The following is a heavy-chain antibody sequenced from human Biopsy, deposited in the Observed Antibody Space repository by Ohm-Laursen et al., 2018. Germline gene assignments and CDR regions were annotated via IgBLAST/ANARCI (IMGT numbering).Heavy chain of an antibody. Sequence: SQTLSLTWTVSDGSINSYYWNWIRQPPGKRLEWIGNIYYSGSTNFSPSLKSRVTISVDTPKNQFSLKLSSVTAADTAVYFCARGSSYGYDFDYWGQGTLVAVSS. CDR3: ARGSSYGYDFDY. V-gene: IGHV4-59*01. CDR1: DGSINSYY. D-gene: IGHD5-18*01. J-gene: IGHJ4*02. CDR2: IYYSGST.